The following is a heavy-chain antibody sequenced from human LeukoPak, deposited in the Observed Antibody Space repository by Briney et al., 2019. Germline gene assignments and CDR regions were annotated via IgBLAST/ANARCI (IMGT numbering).Heavy chain of an antibody. CDR2: INIDGSST. V-gene: IGHV3-74*01. Sequence: GGSLRLSCAASGFTFSSYWMHWVRHAPGKGLVWVSRINIDGSSTTYADSVKGRFTISRDNAKNTLFLQVNSLRAEDTALYYCARGKIAGVNWFDPWGQGTLVTVSS. D-gene: IGHD6-13*01. CDR3: ARGKIAGVNWFDP. CDR1: GFTFSSYW. J-gene: IGHJ5*02.